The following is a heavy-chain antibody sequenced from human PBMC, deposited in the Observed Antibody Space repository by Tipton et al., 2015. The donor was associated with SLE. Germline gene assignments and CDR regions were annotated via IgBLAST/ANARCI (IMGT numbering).Heavy chain of an antibody. CDR3: ARRMVFGGDYFDY. J-gene: IGHJ4*02. D-gene: IGHD3-10*02. CDR1: GGSISSYY. CDR2: IYYSGST. V-gene: IGHV4-59*08. Sequence: TLFLTCTVSGGSISSYYWSWIRQPPGKGLEWIGYIYYSGSTNYNPSLKSRVTISVDTSKNQFSLKLSSVTAADTAVYYCARRMVFGGDYFDYWGQGTLVTVSS.